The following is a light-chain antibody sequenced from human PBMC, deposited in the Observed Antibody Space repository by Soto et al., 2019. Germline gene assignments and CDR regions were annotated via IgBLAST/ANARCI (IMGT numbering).Light chain of an antibody. J-gene: IGKJ1*01. CDR3: QQYGNWPPWT. Sequence: EIVFTQSPVTLSLSPVERATLSCMASQSVSNNYLAWYQQKPGQTPRLLIFRASSRASGVPARFSGGGSGTEFTLTISTLQSEDFAVYYCQQYGNWPPWTCGPGTKVDIK. CDR1: QSVSNNY. V-gene: IGKV3-20*01. CDR2: RAS.